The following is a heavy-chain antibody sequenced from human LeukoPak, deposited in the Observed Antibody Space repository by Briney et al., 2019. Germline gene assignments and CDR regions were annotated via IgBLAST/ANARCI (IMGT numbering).Heavy chain of an antibody. CDR3: ARDDGSGSYSRIFDI. V-gene: IGHV1-2*02. CDR2: INPNSGGT. J-gene: IGHJ3*02. D-gene: IGHD3-10*01. CDR1: GYTFTGYY. Sequence: ASVKVSCKASGYTFTGYYMHWVRQAPGQGLEWMGWINPNSGGTNYAQKFQGRVTMTRDTSISTAYMELSRLRSDDTAVYYCARDDGSGSYSRIFDIWGQGTMVTVSS.